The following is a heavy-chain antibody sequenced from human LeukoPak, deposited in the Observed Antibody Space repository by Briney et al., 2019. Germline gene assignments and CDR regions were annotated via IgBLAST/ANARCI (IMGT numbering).Heavy chain of an antibody. CDR2: INPNSGDT. Sequence: ASVKVSCKASGYTFTGYYLNWVRQAPGQGLEWMGWINPNSGDTNYAQKLQGRVTMTTDTSTSTAYMELRSLRSDDTAVYYCARVGVGYYDFWSGYNNWFDPWGQGTLVTVSS. CDR1: GYTFTGYY. CDR3: ARVGVGYYDFWSGYNNWFDP. V-gene: IGHV1-18*04. D-gene: IGHD3-3*01. J-gene: IGHJ5*02.